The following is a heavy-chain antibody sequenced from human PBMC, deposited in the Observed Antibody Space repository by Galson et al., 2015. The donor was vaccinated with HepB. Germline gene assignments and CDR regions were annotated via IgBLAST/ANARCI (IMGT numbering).Heavy chain of an antibody. Sequence: ETLSLTCTVSGGSINSRNYYWAWIRQPPGKGLEWIGSIYFSGSATYNPSLKSRVTISVDRSKNQLSLKVNSVTAADTAVFFCARHAGWLEYHFFECWGQGTLVTVSS. V-gene: IGHV4-39*01. CDR1: GGSINSRNYY. D-gene: IGHD6-19*01. J-gene: IGHJ4*02. CDR3: ARHAGWLEYHFFEC. CDR2: IYFSGSA.